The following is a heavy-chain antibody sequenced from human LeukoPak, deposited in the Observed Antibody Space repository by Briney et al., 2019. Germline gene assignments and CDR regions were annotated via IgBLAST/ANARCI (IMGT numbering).Heavy chain of an antibody. CDR2: ISGSGGST. D-gene: IGHD2-2*01. CDR3: VRHGDTDSCLAN. V-gene: IGHV3-23*01. J-gene: IGHJ4*02. Sequence: GGSLRLSCAASGFTFSSYAMSWVRQAPGKGLEWVSAISGSGGSTYYADSEKGRFTISRDNAKSSLYLQMNDLRAEDTAVYYCVRHGDTDSCLANWGQGTLVTVSS. CDR1: GFTFSSYA.